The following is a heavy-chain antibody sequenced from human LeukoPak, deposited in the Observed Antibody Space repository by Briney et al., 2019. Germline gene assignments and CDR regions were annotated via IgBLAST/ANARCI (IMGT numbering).Heavy chain of an antibody. CDR2: ISSSSSTI. CDR3: ARDCSGGSCYLNYYYYGMDV. D-gene: IGHD2-15*01. CDR1: GLIYSDAW. J-gene: IGHJ6*02. V-gene: IGHV3-48*02. Sequence: GSLRLSCAVSGLIYSDAWMSWVRQAPGKGLEWVSYISSSSSTIYYADSVKGRFTISRDNAKNSLYLQMNSLRDEDTAVYYCARDCSGGSCYLNYYYYGMDVWGQGTTVTVSS.